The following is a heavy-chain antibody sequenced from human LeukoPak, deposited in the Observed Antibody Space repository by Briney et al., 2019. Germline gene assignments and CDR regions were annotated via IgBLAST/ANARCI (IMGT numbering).Heavy chain of an antibody. D-gene: IGHD3-22*01. J-gene: IGHJ4*02. CDR3: ARPPYYYDSSGSLDY. CDR1: GYIFTGYY. CDR2: INPNSGGT. Sequence: ASVKVSCKASGYIFTGYYMHWVRQAPGQGLEWMGWINPNSGGTNYAQKFQGRVTMTRDTSISTAYMELSRLRSDDTAVYYCARPPYYYDSSGSLDYWGQGTLVTVSS. V-gene: IGHV1-2*02.